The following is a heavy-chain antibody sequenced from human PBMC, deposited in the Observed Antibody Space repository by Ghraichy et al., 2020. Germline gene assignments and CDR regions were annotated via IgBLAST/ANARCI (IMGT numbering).Heavy chain of an antibody. CDR2: IWYDGSNK. D-gene: IGHD6-19*01. V-gene: IGHV3-33*01. CDR1: GFTFSSYG. Sequence: GGSLRLSCAASGFTFSSYGMHWVRQAPGKGLEWVAVIWYDGSNKYYADSVKGRFTISRDNSKNTLYLQMNSLRAEDTAVYYCARLSSGWYNFKVALDYWGQGTLVTVSS. J-gene: IGHJ4*02. CDR3: ARLSSGWYNFKVALDY.